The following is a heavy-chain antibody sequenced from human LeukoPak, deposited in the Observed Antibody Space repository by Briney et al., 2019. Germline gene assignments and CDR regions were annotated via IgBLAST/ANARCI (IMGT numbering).Heavy chain of an antibody. Sequence: GESLKISCKGSGYSFTNYWISWVRQMPGKGLEWMGRIDPSDSYTNYSPSFQGHVTISADKSISTAYLQWTSLKASDTAIYYCARLSIAVSGDFDYWGQGTLVTVSS. J-gene: IGHJ4*02. D-gene: IGHD6-19*01. V-gene: IGHV5-10-1*01. CDR1: GYSFTNYW. CDR3: ARLSIAVSGDFDY. CDR2: IDPSDSYT.